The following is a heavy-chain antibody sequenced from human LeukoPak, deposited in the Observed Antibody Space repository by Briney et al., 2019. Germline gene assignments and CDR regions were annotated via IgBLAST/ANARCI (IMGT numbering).Heavy chain of an antibody. J-gene: IGHJ5*02. CDR3: ARRWPGFDP. CDR2: IYYSGST. CDR1: GGSISSYY. V-gene: IGHV4-59*12. Sequence: SETLSLTCTVSGGSISSYYWSWIRQPPGKGLEWIGYIYYSGSTNYNPSLKSRVTISVDTSKNQFSLKLSSVTAADTAVYYCARRWPGFDPWGQGTLVTVSS.